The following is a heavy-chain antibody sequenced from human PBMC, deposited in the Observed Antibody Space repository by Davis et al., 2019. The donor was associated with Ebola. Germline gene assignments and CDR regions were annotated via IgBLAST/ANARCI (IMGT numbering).Heavy chain of an antibody. J-gene: IGHJ6*03. Sequence: SVKVSCKASGYTFTSYDISWVRQAPGQGLEWMGGIIPIFGTANYAQKFQGRVTITADESTSTAYMELSSLRSEDTAVYYCARDRGGYTYGLPYYYMDVWGSGTTVTVSS. V-gene: IGHV1-69*13. CDR2: IIPIFGTA. CDR1: GYTFTSYD. D-gene: IGHD5-18*01. CDR3: ARDRGGYTYGLPYYYMDV.